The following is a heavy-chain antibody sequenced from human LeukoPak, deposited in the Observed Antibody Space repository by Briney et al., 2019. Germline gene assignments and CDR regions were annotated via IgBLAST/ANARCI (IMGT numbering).Heavy chain of an antibody. CDR3: VRRDPGWNYFDY. D-gene: IGHD6-19*01. V-gene: IGHV4-59*08. Sequence: SETLSLTCAVSGGSINSHYWGWIRQPPGKGLQWIGDIFYTGKNNYNPSLKSRVTISLDTSKDHSSLHLTSVLAADTAIYYCVRRDPGWNYFDYWGQGILVTVSS. CDR1: GGSINSHY. CDR2: IFYTGKN. J-gene: IGHJ4*02.